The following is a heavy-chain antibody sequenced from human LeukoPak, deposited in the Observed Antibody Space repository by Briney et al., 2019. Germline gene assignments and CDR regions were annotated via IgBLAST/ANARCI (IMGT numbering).Heavy chain of an antibody. D-gene: IGHD3-3*01. J-gene: IGHJ5*02. CDR2: INHGGST. V-gene: IGHV4-34*01. CDR1: GGSFSGYY. CDR3: AREVNVLRFLEWFQRGNWFDP. Sequence: ASETLSLTCAVYGGSFSGYYWSWIRQPPGKGLEWIGEINHGGSTNYNPSLKSRVTISVDTSKNQFSLKLSSVTAADTAVYYCAREVNVLRFLEWFQRGNWFDPWGQGTLVTVSS.